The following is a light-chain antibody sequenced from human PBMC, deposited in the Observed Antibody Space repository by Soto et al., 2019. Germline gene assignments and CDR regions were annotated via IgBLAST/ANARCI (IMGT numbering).Light chain of an antibody. J-gene: IGKJ3*01. CDR2: GAA. CDR3: QQFGTWSS. V-gene: IGKV3-20*01. Sequence: VVFTQSPGTLSLFPGERATLSCRASQSVAKYLAWYQQKPGQAPRLLIYGAATRATGIPDRFSGSGSGTDFVLTINRLEPEDSALYYCQQFGTWSSFGPGTKIDLK. CDR1: QSVAKY.